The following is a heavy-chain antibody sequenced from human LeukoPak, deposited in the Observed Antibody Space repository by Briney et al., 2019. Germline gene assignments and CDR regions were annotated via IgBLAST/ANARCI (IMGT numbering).Heavy chain of an antibody. D-gene: IGHD6-19*01. CDR2: INPNSGGA. CDR3: ARDSSDSSGPTWEEDYYYGTDV. J-gene: IGHJ6*02. V-gene: IGHV1-2*02. Sequence: VASVKVSCKASGYTFTGYYMHWVRQAPGQGLEWMGWINPNSGGANYAQKFQGRVTLTRDTSISTAYMELSRLRSDDTAVYYCARDSSDSSGPTWEEDYYYGTDVWGQGTTVTVSS. CDR1: GYTFTGYY.